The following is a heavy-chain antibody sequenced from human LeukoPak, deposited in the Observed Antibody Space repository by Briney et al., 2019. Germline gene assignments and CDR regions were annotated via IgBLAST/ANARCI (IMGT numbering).Heavy chain of an antibody. CDR1: GFTFSNYW. J-gene: IGHJ4*02. Sequence: PGGSLRLSCAASGFTFSNYWMHWVRQVPGKGLVWVSYISSSSSTIYYADSVKGRFTISRDNAKNSLYLQMNSLRDEDTAVYYCARDRGRSGWWGFRYWGQGTLVTVSS. D-gene: IGHD6-19*01. CDR3: ARDRGRSGWWGFRY. CDR2: ISSSSSTI. V-gene: IGHV3-48*02.